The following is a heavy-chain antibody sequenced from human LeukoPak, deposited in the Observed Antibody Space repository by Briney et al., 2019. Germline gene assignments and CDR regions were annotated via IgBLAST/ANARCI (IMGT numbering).Heavy chain of an antibody. CDR1: GFTFSTYG. J-gene: IGHJ4*02. V-gene: IGHV3-30*02. CDR2: IRYDGSNK. CDR3: AKDRYDYVWGSTLDY. Sequence: GGSLRLSCAASGFTFSTYGMTWVRQAPGKGLEWVAFIRYDGSNKYYADSVKGRFTISRDNSKNTLYLQMNSLRAEDTAVYYCAKDRYDYVWGSTLDYWGQGTLVTVSS. D-gene: IGHD3-16*01.